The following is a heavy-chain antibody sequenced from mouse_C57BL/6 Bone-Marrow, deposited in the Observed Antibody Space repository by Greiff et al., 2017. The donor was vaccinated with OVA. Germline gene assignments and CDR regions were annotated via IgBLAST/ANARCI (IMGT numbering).Heavy chain of an antibody. Sequence: QVQLQQPGAELVQPGASVKLSCKASGYTFTSYWMHWVKQRPGQGLEWIAMIHPNSGSTNYNEKFKSKGTLTVDKSSSTAYMQLSSLTSEESAVYYCARGLMYEGDYGDAMDYWGQGTSVTVSS. CDR2: IHPNSGST. V-gene: IGHV1-64*01. CDR3: ARGLMYEGDYGDAMDY. J-gene: IGHJ4*01. CDR1: GYTFTSYW. D-gene: IGHD2-3*01.